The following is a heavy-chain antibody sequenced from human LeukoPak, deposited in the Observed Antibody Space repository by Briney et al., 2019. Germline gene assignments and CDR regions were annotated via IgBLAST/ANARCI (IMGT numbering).Heavy chain of an antibody. Sequence: PSETLSLTCTVSGGSISSYYWSWIRQPPGKGLEWIGYIYYSGSTNYNPSLKSRVTISVDTSKNQFSLKVRSVTAADTAVYYCARDLEYCSTTSCFTWGQGTLVTVSS. J-gene: IGHJ5*02. CDR2: IYYSGST. CDR1: GGSISSYY. V-gene: IGHV4-59*01. D-gene: IGHD2-2*01. CDR3: ARDLEYCSTTSCFT.